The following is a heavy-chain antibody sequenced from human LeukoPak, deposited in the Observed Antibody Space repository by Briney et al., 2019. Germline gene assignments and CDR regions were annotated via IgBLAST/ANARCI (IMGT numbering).Heavy chain of an antibody. J-gene: IGHJ6*03. Sequence: GGSLRHSCAASGFTLVAFFMHGVRPGLGKGLEWVSAICGSVGSTYYADSVKGRFTISRDNAKNSLYLQMTSLRAEDTAVYYCAELGITMIGGVWGKGTTVT. CDR2: ICGSVGST. CDR1: GFTLVAFF. D-gene: IGHD3-10*02. V-gene: IGHV3-23*01. CDR3: AELGITMIGGV.